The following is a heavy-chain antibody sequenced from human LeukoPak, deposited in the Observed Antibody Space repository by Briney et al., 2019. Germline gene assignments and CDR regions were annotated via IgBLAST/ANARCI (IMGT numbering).Heavy chain of an antibody. CDR2: MKPTSGGT. J-gene: IGHJ6*02. V-gene: IGHV1-2*02. CDR1: GYSFSDYY. D-gene: IGHD2-8*01. Sequence: ASVKVSSKASGYSFSDYYMHWVRQAPGQGLEWMGWMKPTSGGTNYAQKFQGRVTMTRDTSITTAYMELSRLRSDDTAVYYCARALSDCSKGVCYSLDDWVPYGMDVWGQGTTVTVSS. CDR3: ARALSDCSKGVCYSLDDWVPYGMDV.